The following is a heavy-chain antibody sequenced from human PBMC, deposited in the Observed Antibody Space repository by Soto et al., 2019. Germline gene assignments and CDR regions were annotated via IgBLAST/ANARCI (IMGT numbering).Heavy chain of an antibody. CDR2: IXXXGXT. Sequence: ETLSLTCTVSGGSINNYYWSWIQQPPGKGLEWXGXIXXXGXTXXXPXXQXRVTLSVDTSKNHFSLSLTSVTAADTAVYYCARGRTPSAWYFFGYWAQGTLVTVSS. CDR1: GGSINNYY. V-gene: IGHV4-59*01. CDR3: ARGRTPSAWYFFGY. D-gene: IGHD6-19*01. J-gene: IGHJ4*02.